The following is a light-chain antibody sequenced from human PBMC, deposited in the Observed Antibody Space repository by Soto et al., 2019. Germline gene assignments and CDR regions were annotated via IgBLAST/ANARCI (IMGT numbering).Light chain of an antibody. Sequence: EIVMTQSPATLSVSPGERSTLSFWASQSVINNLAWYQQKPGQAPRLLIYDASTRATGIPARLSGSGSGTEFTLTISSLESQDFAVYYCQRYYKWPLTFGGGTKVDIK. CDR1: QSVINN. V-gene: IGKV3-15*01. CDR3: QRYYKWPLT. CDR2: DAS. J-gene: IGKJ4*01.